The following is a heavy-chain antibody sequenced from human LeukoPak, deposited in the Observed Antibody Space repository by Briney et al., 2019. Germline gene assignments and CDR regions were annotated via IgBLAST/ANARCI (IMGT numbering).Heavy chain of an antibody. D-gene: IGHD2-2*02. Sequence: ASVKVSCKASGYTFTSYGISWVRQAPGQGLEWMGWISAYNGNTNYAQKLQGRVTVTTDTSTSTAYMELRSLRSDDTAVYYCARDKYCSSTSCYTGFDYWGQGTLVTVSS. J-gene: IGHJ4*02. CDR2: ISAYNGNT. CDR3: ARDKYCSSTSCYTGFDY. V-gene: IGHV1-18*01. CDR1: GYTFTSYG.